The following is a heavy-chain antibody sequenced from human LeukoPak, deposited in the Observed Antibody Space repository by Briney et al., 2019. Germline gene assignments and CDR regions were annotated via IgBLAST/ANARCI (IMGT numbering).Heavy chain of an antibody. J-gene: IGHJ5*02. D-gene: IGHD3-10*01. Sequence: NPSETLSLTCTVSGGSLSNYYWSWIRQPAGKGLEWIGRIYSSGSTNYNPSLKSRLTMSVDTSKNQFSLNLSSVTAADTAVYYCARYAVDYGSGSYYKVDWFDPWGQGTLVTVSS. CDR3: ARYAVDYGSGSYYKVDWFDP. CDR1: GGSLSNYY. CDR2: IYSSGST. V-gene: IGHV4-4*07.